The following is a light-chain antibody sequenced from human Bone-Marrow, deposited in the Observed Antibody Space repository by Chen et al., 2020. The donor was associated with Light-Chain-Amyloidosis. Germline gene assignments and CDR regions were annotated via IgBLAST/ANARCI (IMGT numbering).Light chain of an antibody. Sequence: DIQMTQSPSSLSASVVDRVTITCRASQSIDTALNWYQQKRGRAPKFLIYGASSLQTEVPSRFSGSGSGTDFTLAISSLQPEDFATYYCQQSYSAPTCGQGTKLDIK. CDR1: QSIDTA. J-gene: IGKJ2*01. CDR3: QQSYSAPT. V-gene: IGKV1-39*01. CDR2: GAS.